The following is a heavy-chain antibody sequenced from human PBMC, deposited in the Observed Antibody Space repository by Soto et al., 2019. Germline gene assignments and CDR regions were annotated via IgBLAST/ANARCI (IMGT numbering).Heavy chain of an antibody. J-gene: IGHJ4*02. Sequence: SETLSLTCTVSGGSVSSGSYYWSWIRQPPGKGLEWIGYIYYSGSTNYNPSLKSRVTISVDTSKNQFSLKLSSVTAADTAVYYCARVPIHYDSSGYSYWGQGTLVTVSS. V-gene: IGHV4-61*01. CDR2: IYYSGST. CDR3: ARVPIHYDSSGYSY. CDR1: GGSVSSGSYY. D-gene: IGHD3-22*01.